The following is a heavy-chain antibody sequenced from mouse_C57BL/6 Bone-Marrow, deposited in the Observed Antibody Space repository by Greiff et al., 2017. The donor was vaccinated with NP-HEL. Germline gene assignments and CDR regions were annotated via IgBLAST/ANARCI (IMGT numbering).Heavy chain of an antibody. CDR1: GYTFTDYY. CDR2: IYPGSGNT. CDR3: ARETYYGYDGWYFDV. J-gene: IGHJ1*03. Sequence: QVHVKQSGPELVKPGASVKISCKASGYTFTDYYINWVKQRPGQGLEWIGWIYPGSGNTKYNEKFKGKATLTVDTSSSTAYMQLSSLTSEDSAVYFCARETYYGYDGWYFDVWGTGTTVTVSS. D-gene: IGHD2-2*01. V-gene: IGHV1-84*01.